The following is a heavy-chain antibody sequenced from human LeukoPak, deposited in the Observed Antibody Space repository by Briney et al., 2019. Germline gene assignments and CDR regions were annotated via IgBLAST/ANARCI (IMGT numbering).Heavy chain of an antibody. Sequence: PGGSLRLSCAASGFTFSSYSMNWVRQAPGKGLEWVSSISSSSGYIYYADSVKGRFTISRDNAKNSLYLQMNSLRAEDTAVYYCARDLSYSSAPLPFYYFDYWGQGTLVTVSS. CDR3: ARDLSYSSAPLPFYYFDY. CDR1: GFTFSSYS. CDR2: ISSSSGYI. V-gene: IGHV3-21*01. D-gene: IGHD6-19*01. J-gene: IGHJ4*02.